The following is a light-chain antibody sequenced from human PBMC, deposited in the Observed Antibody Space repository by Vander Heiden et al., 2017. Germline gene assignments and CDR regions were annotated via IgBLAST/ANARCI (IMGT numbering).Light chain of an antibody. CDR3: SSYTGSSTWV. J-gene: IGLJ2*01. CDR2: EVS. CDR1: SSDVGGYNY. Sequence: QSALTQPAPVSGSPGQSITISCTGTSSDVGGYNYVSWYQQHPGKAPKLMIYEVSNRPSGVSNRFSGSKSGNTASLTISGLQAEDEADYYCSSYTGSSTWVFGGGTKLTVL. V-gene: IGLV2-14*01.